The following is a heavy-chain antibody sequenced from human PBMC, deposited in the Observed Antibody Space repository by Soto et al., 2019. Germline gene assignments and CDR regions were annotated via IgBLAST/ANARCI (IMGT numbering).Heavy chain of an antibody. J-gene: IGHJ5*02. CDR1: GFTFSSYA. Sequence: EVQLLESGGGLVQPGGSLRLSCAASGFTFSSYAMSWVRQAPGKGLEWVSAISGSGGSTYYADSVKGRFTISRDNSKNTLYLQMNSLRAEDTAVYYCAIDRKILYGSGENWFDPWGQGTLVTVSS. D-gene: IGHD3-10*01. CDR2: ISGSGGST. CDR3: AIDRKILYGSGENWFDP. V-gene: IGHV3-23*01.